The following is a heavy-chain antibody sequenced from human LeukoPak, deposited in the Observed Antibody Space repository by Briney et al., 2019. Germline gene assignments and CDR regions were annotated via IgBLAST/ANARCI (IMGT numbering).Heavy chain of an antibody. V-gene: IGHV1-69*05. Sequence: VASVKVSCKASGGTFSSYAISWVRQAPGQGLEWMGGIIPIFGTANYAQKFQGRVTMTRDTSTSTVYMELSSLRSEDTAVYYCARVSYYDSSGCLGGFDYWGQGTLVTVSS. CDR1: GGTFSSYA. CDR3: ARVSYYDSSGCLGGFDY. CDR2: IIPIFGTA. J-gene: IGHJ4*02. D-gene: IGHD3-22*01.